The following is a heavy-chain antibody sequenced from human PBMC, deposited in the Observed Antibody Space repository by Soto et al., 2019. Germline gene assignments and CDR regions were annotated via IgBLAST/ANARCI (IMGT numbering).Heavy chain of an antibody. CDR1: GFNFPTFW. J-gene: IGHJ4*02. V-gene: IGHV5-51*01. CDR3: ITDGPDGRAY. CDR2: IYPDDSDT. D-gene: IGHD2-8*01. Sequence: PGESLKISCKHSGFNFPTFWIAWVRQMPGKGLEWMGTIYPDDSDTRYSPSFQGQVTISRDDSKNTLYLQMNSLKIEDTAVYYCITDGPDGRAYWGQGTQVTVSS.